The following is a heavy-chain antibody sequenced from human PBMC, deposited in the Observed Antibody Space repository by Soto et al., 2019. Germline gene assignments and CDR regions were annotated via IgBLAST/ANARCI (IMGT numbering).Heavy chain of an antibody. D-gene: IGHD6-13*01. CDR1: GFTFSSYW. J-gene: IGHJ6*02. Sequence: EVQLVESGGGLVQPGGSLRLSCVDSGFTFSSYWMSWVRQAPVKGLEWVGNIKQDGSEENFVDSVKGRFTISRDNAKNSMYLKMNSRRAEDTAVYYCARITASGRGWDVWGQGTTVVVSS. CDR3: ARITASGRGWDV. CDR2: IKQDGSEE. V-gene: IGHV3-7*01.